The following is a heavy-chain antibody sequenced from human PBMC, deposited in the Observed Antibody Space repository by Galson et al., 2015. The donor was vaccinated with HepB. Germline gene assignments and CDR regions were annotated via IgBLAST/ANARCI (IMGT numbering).Heavy chain of an antibody. CDR1: GDSVSSPSAA. J-gene: IGHJ4*02. CDR3: AVEMITTYYFDC. V-gene: IGHV6-1*01. D-gene: IGHD3-16*01. Sequence: CAISGDSVSSPSAAWNWIRQSPSRGLEWLGRTYYRSTWYNDYAVSVKSRITINPDTSKNQFSLQLNSVTPEDTAVYYCAVEMITTYYFDCWAQGTLVTVSS. CDR2: TYYRSTWYN.